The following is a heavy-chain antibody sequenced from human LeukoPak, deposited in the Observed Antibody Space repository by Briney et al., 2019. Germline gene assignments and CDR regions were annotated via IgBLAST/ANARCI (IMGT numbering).Heavy chain of an antibody. CDR2: ISYSGSTI. CDR1: GFTFGSYE. CDR3: AKDGPSYNILTGFRRTSAYYFDC. D-gene: IGHD3-9*01. Sequence: GGSLRLSCAASGFTFGSYEMNWVRQAPGKGLEWVLYISYSGSTIYYADSVKGRFTISRDNSRNTLFLQMNSLRVEDTAVYYCAKDGPSYNILTGFRRTSAYYFDCWGQGTLVTVSS. J-gene: IGHJ4*02. V-gene: IGHV3-48*03.